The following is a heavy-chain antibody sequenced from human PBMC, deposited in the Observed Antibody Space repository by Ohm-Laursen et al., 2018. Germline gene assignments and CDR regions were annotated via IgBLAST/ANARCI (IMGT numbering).Heavy chain of an antibody. Sequence: GTLSLTCAVSGYSISSGYFWGWIRQPPGKGLEWIGTIYHSGSTNYNPSLTSRVTISLDTSKSQFSLRLASVAAADTAVYYCARRHPDGTGYHYFDYWGQGIQVTVSS. CDR1: GYSISSGYF. CDR2: IYHSGST. CDR3: ARRHPDGTGYHYFDY. D-gene: IGHD3-9*01. V-gene: IGHV4-38-2*01. J-gene: IGHJ4*02.